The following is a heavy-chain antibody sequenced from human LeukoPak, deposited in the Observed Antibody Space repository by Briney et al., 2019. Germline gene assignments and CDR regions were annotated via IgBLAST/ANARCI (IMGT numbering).Heavy chain of an antibody. D-gene: IGHD4-23*01. J-gene: IGHJ4*02. CDR1: GGSISSGGYY. Sequence: SETLSLTCTVSGGSISSGGYYWSWIRQHPGKGLEWIGYIYYSGSTYYNPSLKSRVTISVDTSKNQFSLKLSSVTAADTAVYYCATFGHDYGGNIDYWGQGTLVTVSS. CDR2: IYYSGST. V-gene: IGHV4-31*03. CDR3: ATFGHDYGGNIDY.